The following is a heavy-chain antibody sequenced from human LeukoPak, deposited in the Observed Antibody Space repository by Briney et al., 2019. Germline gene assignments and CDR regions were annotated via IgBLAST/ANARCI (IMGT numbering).Heavy chain of an antibody. CDR2: IKQDGSNK. D-gene: IGHD3-22*01. CDR3: ARVLGYSSGDYPFVY. Sequence: GGSLRLSCAASGFTFSSYWMSWVRQAPGKGLEWVANIKQDGSNKYYVDSVKGRFTISRDNAKNTLHLQMNSLRAEDTAVYYCARVLGYSSGDYPFVYCGEGNLLTVSS. V-gene: IGHV3-7*01. CDR1: GFTFSSYW. J-gene: IGHJ4*02.